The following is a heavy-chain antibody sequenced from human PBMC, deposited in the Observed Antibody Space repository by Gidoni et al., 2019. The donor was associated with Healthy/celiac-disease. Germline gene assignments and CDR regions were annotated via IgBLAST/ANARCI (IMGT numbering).Heavy chain of an antibody. CDR3: ARLFRVAIRTLKAPYDSSGYPSAFDY. Sequence: QLQLQESGPGLVKPSETLSLTCTVSGGSISSSSYYWGWIRPPPGKGLAWIGSIYYSGSTYYNPSLKSRVTISVDTSKNQFSLKLSSVTAADTAVYYCARLFRVAIRTLKAPYDSSGYPSAFDYWGQGTLVTVSS. J-gene: IGHJ4*02. CDR1: GGSISSSSYY. D-gene: IGHD3-22*01. V-gene: IGHV4-39*01. CDR2: IYYSGST.